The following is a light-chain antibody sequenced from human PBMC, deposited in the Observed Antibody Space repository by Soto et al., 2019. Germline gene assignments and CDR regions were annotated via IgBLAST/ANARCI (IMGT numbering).Light chain of an antibody. CDR2: LNSAGSH. Sequence: QLVLTQSHSASDSLGASVKLTCTLSSGHSSYAIAWHQQQPEKGPRYLMKLNSAGSHSKGDGIPDRFSGSSSGAERYRTISSLHSEDEAAYYCQTWGTGIRVFGGGTKLTVL. V-gene: IGLV4-69*01. CDR1: SGHSSYA. CDR3: QTWGTGIRV. J-gene: IGLJ3*02.